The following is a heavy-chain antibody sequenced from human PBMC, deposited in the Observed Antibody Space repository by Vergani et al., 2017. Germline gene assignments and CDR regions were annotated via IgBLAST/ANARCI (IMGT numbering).Heavy chain of an antibody. CDR1: RFPFSNYA. J-gene: IGHJ3*02. CDR3: ARDLQGATDAFDI. Sequence: QVQLVESGGGVVQSGRSLRLSCAASRFPFSNYATHGVREAPGKGLEWVAVISYDGRNKYYADSVQGRFTISRDNSKNTLYLQMNSLRAEDTAVYYCARDLQGATDAFDIWGQGTMVTVSS. CDR2: ISYDGRNK. V-gene: IGHV3-30*04. D-gene: IGHD1-26*01.